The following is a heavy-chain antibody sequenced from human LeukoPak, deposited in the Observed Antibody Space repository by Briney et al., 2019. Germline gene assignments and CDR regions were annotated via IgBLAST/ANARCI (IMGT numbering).Heavy chain of an antibody. D-gene: IGHD3-10*01. J-gene: IGHJ3*02. CDR2: INIDGSST. CDR3: ARGGTYYYGSGSYAFDI. CDR1: GFTFNSYW. V-gene: IGHV3-74*01. Sequence: TGGSLRLSCAASGFTFNSYWMHWVRQAPGKGLVWVSRINIDGSSTNYADSVKGRFTISRDNAKNTLYLQMNSLRAEDTAVYYCARGGTYYYGSGSYAFDIWGQGTMVTVSS.